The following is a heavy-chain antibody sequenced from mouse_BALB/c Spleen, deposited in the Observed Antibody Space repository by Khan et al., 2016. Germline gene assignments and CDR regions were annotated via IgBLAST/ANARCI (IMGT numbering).Heavy chain of an antibody. CDR1: GYSITSDYA. CDR3: AREEYYGYFDY. J-gene: IGHJ2*01. CDR2: ISYSGST. Sequence: EVQLQESGPGLVKPSQSLSLTCTVTGYSITSDYAWNWIRQFPGNKLEWMGYISYSGSTSYNPSFKSRISITRDTSKNQFFLQLNSVTTEDTATCYCAREEYYGYFDYWGQGTTLTVSS. V-gene: IGHV3-2*02. D-gene: IGHD1-1*01.